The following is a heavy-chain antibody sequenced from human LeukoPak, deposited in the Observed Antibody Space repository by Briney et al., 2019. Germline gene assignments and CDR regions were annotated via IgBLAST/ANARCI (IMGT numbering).Heavy chain of an antibody. Sequence: SETLSLTCTVSGVSIGSSYSYWGWIRQPPGMGLEWIGSIYYTGNTYYNASLKSQVSISIDTSKNQFSLKLTSVTAADTAVYYCARQTGSGLFILPGGQGTLVTVSS. CDR2: IYYTGNT. V-gene: IGHV4-39*01. D-gene: IGHD3/OR15-3a*01. J-gene: IGHJ4*02. CDR3: ARQTGSGLFILP. CDR1: GVSIGSSYSY.